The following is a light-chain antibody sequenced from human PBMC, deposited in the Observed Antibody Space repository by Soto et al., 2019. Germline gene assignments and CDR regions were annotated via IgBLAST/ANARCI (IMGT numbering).Light chain of an antibody. V-gene: IGLV1-44*01. CDR2: SNN. CDR3: SAWYDRLNGFYG. Sequence: QAVVTQPPSASGTPGQRVTISCSGSSSNIGSNTVNWYQQLPRTAPTLLIYSNNQRPSAVPDRFSGSKSGTSASLAISGLQSEDEDDYYCSAWYDRLNGFYGFGTGTKLTVL. CDR1: SSNIGSNT. J-gene: IGLJ1*01.